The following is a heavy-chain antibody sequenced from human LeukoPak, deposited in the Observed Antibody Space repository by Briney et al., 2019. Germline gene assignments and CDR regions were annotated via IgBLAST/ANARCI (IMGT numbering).Heavy chain of an antibody. Sequence: GRSLRLSCAAPGFTFSSYGMHWVRQTPGKGLEWVAVISYDGSNKYYADSVKGRFTISRDNSKNTLYLQMNSLRAEDTAVYYCAKDRLWFGELMGYYYGMDVWGQGTTVTVSS. J-gene: IGHJ6*02. CDR2: ISYDGSNK. D-gene: IGHD3-10*01. CDR3: AKDRLWFGELMGYYYGMDV. CDR1: GFTFSSYG. V-gene: IGHV3-30*18.